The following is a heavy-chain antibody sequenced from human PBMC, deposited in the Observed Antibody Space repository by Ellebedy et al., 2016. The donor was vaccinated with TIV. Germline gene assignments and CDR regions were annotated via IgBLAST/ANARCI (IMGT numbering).Heavy chain of an antibody. CDR3: ASRPPPGIAAAGLDY. V-gene: IGHV4-39*01. Sequence: SETLSLTCTVSGGSISSSSYYWGWIRQPPGKGLEWIGSIYYSGSTYYNPSLKSRVTISVDTSKNQFSLKLSSVTAADTAVYYCASRPPPGIAAAGLDYWGQGTLVTVSS. CDR2: IYYSGST. CDR1: GGSISSSSYY. D-gene: IGHD6-13*01. J-gene: IGHJ4*02.